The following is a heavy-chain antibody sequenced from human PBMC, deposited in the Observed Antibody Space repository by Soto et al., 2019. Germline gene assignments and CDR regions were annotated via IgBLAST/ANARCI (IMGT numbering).Heavy chain of an antibody. V-gene: IGHV1-2*06. CDR2: INPNSGDT. CDR1: GYTSTDYY. D-gene: IGHD6-6*01. Sequence: ASVKVSCKASGYTSTDYYIHWVRQAPGQGLEWMGRINPNSGDTTFAPKFQGRVTMTRDTSISTAYMELSSLRSEDTAVYYCAKEYSSFYFDYWGQGTLVTVSS. CDR3: AKEYSSFYFDY. J-gene: IGHJ4*02.